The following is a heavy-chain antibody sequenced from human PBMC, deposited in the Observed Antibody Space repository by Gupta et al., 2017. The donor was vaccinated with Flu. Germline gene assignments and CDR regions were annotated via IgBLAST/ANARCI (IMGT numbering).Heavy chain of an antibody. CDR3: AKEGWELYDAFDI. J-gene: IGHJ3*02. D-gene: IGHD1-26*01. V-gene: IGHV3-23*01. Sequence: RQDPGKGLEGCSAISGSGGSTYYADSVKGRFTISRDNSKNTLYLQMNSLRAEDTAVYYCAKEGWELYDAFDIWGQGTMVTVSS. CDR2: ISGSGGST.